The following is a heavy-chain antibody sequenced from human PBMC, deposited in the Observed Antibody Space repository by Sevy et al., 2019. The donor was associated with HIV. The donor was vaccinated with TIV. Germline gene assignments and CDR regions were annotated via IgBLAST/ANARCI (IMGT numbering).Heavy chain of an antibody. J-gene: IGHJ4*02. D-gene: IGHD5-18*01. V-gene: IGHV3-7*01. CDR1: GITFSNYW. CDR2: IKPDGYEK. Sequence: GGSLRLSCAASGITFSNYWMTWVRHAPGKGLDWVATIKPDGYEKYSVDSVKGRFSISRDNAKSSVYLHMNSLRADDSAVYYCATTFWTQMVNYWGQGILVTVSS. CDR3: ATTFWTQMVNY.